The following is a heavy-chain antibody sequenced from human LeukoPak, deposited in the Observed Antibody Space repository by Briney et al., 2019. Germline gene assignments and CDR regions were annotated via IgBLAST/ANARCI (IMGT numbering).Heavy chain of an antibody. CDR1: GGSISSPD. CDR3: GRGRYCSSTSCYKNYYYYYMDV. J-gene: IGHJ6*03. D-gene: IGHD2-2*02. CDR2: IYYNGRT. Sequence: PSESLSLTCTVSGGSISSPDGSSIRQPPGKGLEWGRYIYYNGRTNYNPSLKSRVPIPVDPSKNHFSLKLSSVTAADTAVYYCGRGRYCSSTSCYKNYYYYYMDVWGKGTTVTVSS. V-gene: IGHV4-59*11.